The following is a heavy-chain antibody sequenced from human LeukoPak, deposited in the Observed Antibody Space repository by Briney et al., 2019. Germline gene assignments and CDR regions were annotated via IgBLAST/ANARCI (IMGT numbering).Heavy chain of an antibody. J-gene: IGHJ4*02. CDR2: IYNSGST. CDR3: ARSAFLVTAPGLYYFDY. Sequence: PSETLSLTCAVYGGSFSGYYWSWIRQPAGQGLEWIGQIYNSGSTNYNPSLKGRVTMSVATSKNQFSLHLSSVTAADTAVYYCARSAFLVTAPGLYYFDYWGQGTLVAVSS. V-gene: IGHV4-59*10. CDR1: GGSFSGYY. D-gene: IGHD6-13*01.